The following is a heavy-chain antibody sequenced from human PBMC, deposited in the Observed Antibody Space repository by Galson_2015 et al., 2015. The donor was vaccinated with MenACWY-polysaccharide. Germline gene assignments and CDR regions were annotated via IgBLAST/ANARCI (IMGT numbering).Heavy chain of an antibody. J-gene: IGHJ4*02. Sequence: SLRLPCAASGLTFSRYGKSWVRQAPGNGREWVSVISDTGGTTYYIGSVKGRFTISRDNHKNMLYMQMNSLVVEDTAVYYCASRGAAHYWGQGTLITASS. CDR2: ISDTGGTT. CDR3: ASRGAAHY. D-gene: IGHD6-25*01. V-gene: IGHV3-23*01. CDR1: GLTFSRYG.